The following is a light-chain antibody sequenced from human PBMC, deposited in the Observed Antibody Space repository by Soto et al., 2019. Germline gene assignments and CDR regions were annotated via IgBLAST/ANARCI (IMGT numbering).Light chain of an antibody. J-gene: IGKJ1*01. CDR3: QQYGHSPWT. Sequence: EIVLTQSPGTLSLSPGERATLSCRASQSVSSSYLAWYQQKPGQAPRLLIYGASNRATGIPDRFSGSGSGTDFTLTISRLEPEDFAVYYCQQYGHSPWTFGQGTKVEI. CDR2: GAS. CDR1: QSVSSSY. V-gene: IGKV3-20*01.